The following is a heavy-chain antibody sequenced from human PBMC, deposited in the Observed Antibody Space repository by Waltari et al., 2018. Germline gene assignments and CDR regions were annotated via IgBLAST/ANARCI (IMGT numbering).Heavy chain of an antibody. CDR3: TTDGAVTQVNYYYYGMDV. J-gene: IGHJ6*02. V-gene: IGHV3-15*01. CDR2: IKSKTDGGTT. Sequence: EVQLVESGGGLVTPGGSLRLSCSASGFTFSNAWMSWVRHAPGQGLEWVGRIKSKTDGGTTDYAAPVKGRFTISRDDSKNTLYLQMNSLKTEDTAVYYCTTDGAVTQVNYYYYGMDVWGQGTTVTVSS. D-gene: IGHD4-4*01. CDR1: GFTFSNAW.